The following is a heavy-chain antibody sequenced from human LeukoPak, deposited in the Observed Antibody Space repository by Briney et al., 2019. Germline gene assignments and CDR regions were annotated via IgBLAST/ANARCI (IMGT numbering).Heavy chain of an antibody. CDR3: VRSGYDIIFDY. CDR2: IKQDGSEK. Sequence: PGGSLRLSCAASGFTFSNYWMSWVRQAPGKGLEWVANIKQDGSEKYYVDTVKGRFTISRDNAKKSLYLQMNSLRDEDTALYYCVRSGYDIIFDYWGQGTLVTVSS. CDR1: GFTFSNYW. V-gene: IGHV3-7*02. D-gene: IGHD5-12*01. J-gene: IGHJ4*02.